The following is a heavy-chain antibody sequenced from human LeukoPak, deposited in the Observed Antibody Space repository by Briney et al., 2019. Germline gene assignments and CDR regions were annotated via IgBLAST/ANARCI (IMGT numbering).Heavy chain of an antibody. CDR3: ARYFGNQLGDAFDI. V-gene: IGHV4-38-2*01. D-gene: IGHD2-2*01. Sequence: SETLSLTCAVSGYSISSGYYWGWIRQPPGKGLERIGSIYHSGSTYYNPSLKSRVTISVDTSKNQFSLKLSSVTAADTAVYYCARYFGNQLGDAFDIWGQGTMVTVSS. CDR1: GYSISSGYY. CDR2: IYHSGST. J-gene: IGHJ3*02.